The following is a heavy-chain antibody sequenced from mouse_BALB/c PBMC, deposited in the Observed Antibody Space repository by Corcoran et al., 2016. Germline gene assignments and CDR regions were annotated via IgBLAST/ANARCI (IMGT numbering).Heavy chain of an antibody. Sequence: QIQLVQHGPEVMKHREKILISSRASWYSFTSYGMSWVKQAPGKWLKGMGWINTYTGEPTYADDFKGRFAFSLETSASTAYLQINNIKNEDTATYFSARGTHYFDYWGQGTTLTVAA. V-gene: IGHV9-3-1*01. J-gene: IGHJ2*01. CDR3: ARGTHYFDY. CDR1: WYSFTSYG. CDR2: INTYTGEP. D-gene: IGHD3-3*01.